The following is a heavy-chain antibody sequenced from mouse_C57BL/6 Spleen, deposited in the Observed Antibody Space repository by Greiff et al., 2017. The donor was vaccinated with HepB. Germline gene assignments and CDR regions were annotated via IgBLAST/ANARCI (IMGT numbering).Heavy chain of an antibody. CDR1: GYTFTSYT. D-gene: IGHD1-2*01. J-gene: IGHJ4*01. CDR3: ASLTAYAMDY. V-gene: IGHV1-4*01. CDR2: ITPSSGYT. Sequence: VQLQQSGAELARPGASVKMSCKASGYTFTSYTMHWVKQRPGQGLEWIGYITPSSGYTKYNQKFKDKTTLTADKSSSTAYMQLSSLTSEDSAVYYCASLTAYAMDYWGQGTSVTVSS.